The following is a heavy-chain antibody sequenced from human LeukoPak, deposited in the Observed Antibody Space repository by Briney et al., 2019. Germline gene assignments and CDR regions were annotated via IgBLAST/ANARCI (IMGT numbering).Heavy chain of an antibody. CDR3: ARVGYDSSGYYYYFDY. V-gene: IGHV1-2*02. D-gene: IGHD3-22*01. Sequence: ASVKVSCKASGYTFTGYYMHWVRQAPGQGLEWMGWINPNSGGTNYAQKFQGRVTMTRDTSISTAYMELSRLRSGDTAVYYCARVGYDSSGYYYYFDYWGQGTLVTVSS. CDR2: INPNSGGT. CDR1: GYTFTGYY. J-gene: IGHJ4*02.